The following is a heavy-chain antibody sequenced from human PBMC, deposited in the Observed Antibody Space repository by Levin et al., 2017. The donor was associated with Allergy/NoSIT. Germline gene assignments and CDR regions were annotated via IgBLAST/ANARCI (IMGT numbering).Heavy chain of an antibody. CDR2: VSPYDGKI. CDR1: GYAFKYYG. CDR3: AGYRDGGRKADFDN. V-gene: IGHV1-18*01. D-gene: IGHD6-19*01. Sequence: PMASVKVSCKASGYAFKYYGITWVRQAPGQGLEWMGWVSPYDGKIIYAQKFQDRLSMTTDAPTTTVHMELRSLRSEDTAIYYCAGYRDGGRKADFDNWGQGTLVTVSS. J-gene: IGHJ4*02.